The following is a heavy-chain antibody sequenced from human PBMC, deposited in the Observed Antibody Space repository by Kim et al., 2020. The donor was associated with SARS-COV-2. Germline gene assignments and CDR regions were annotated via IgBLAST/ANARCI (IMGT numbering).Heavy chain of an antibody. D-gene: IGHD1-1*01. CDR3: ARGQRQDGTFAFWNGLFYYYSYMDV. CDR1: GGSFSDNH. CDR2: ISHSGSP. J-gene: IGHJ6*03. Sequence: SETLSLTCAVFGGSFSDNHWTWVRQSPGKGLEWIGEISHSGSPNYNSSLKSRITMSVDTSKNQFSLKLSSVTAADTATYYCARGQRQDGTFAFWNGLFYYYSYMDVWGTGTTVTVSS. V-gene: IGHV4-34*10.